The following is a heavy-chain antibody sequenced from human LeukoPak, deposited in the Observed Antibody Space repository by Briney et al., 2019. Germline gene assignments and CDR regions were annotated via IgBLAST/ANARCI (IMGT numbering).Heavy chain of an antibody. CDR1: GGSFSGYY. Sequence: PSETLSLTCAVYGGSFSGYYWSWIRQPPGKGLEWIGEINHSGSTNYNPSLKSRVTISVDTSKNQFSLKLSSVTAADTAVYYCARIRSCGSGSYSKHPQLCFDYWGQGTLVTVSS. CDR3: ARIRSCGSGSYSKHPQLCFDY. CDR2: INHSGST. D-gene: IGHD3-10*01. J-gene: IGHJ4*02. V-gene: IGHV4-34*01.